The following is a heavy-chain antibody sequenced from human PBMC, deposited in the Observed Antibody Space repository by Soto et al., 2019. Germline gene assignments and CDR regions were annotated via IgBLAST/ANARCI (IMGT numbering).Heavy chain of an antibody. CDR1: GFTFDDYA. D-gene: IGHD5-12*01. J-gene: IGHJ4*02. V-gene: IGHV3-9*01. CDR3: AKDIGDIVATGVNSPFDY. Sequence: GGSLRLSCAASGFTFDDYAMHWVRQAPGKGLEWVSGISWNSGSIGYADSVKGRFTISRDNAKNSLYLQMNSLRAEDTALYYCAKDIGDIVATGVNSPFDYWGQGTLVTVSS. CDR2: ISWNSGSI.